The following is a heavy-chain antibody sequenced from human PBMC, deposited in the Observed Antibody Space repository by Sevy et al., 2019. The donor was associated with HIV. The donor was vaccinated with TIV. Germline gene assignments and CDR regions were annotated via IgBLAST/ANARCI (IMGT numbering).Heavy chain of an antibody. CDR1: GASISSSGYY. D-gene: IGHD6-19*01. CDR3: AGPILTYNNGWSYYDY. CDR2: INYSGYM. J-gene: IGHJ4*02. V-gene: IGHV4-39*05. Sequence: SETPSLTCTVSGASISSSGYYWGWIRQPPGKGLEWIASINYSGYMFYNPSLKSRVTISADTSKNQFSLDLNSVTAADTAIYYCAGPILTYNNGWSYYDYWGQGTVVTVSS.